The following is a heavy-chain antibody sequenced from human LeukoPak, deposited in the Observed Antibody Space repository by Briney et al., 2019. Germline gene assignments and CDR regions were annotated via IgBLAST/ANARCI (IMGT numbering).Heavy chain of an antibody. CDR2: SHSGGTT. CDR1: GFTVSSNY. D-gene: IGHD5-18*01. J-gene: IGHJ6*02. V-gene: IGHV3-53*01. CDR3: ARVNTARSYYYGVDV. Sequence: GGSLRLSCAASGFTVSSNYMSWDRQAPGKGLEWVSVSHSGGTTYYADSVKGRFTISRDNSKNTLYLQMNSLRAEDTAVYYCARVNTARSYYYGVDVWGQGTTVTVSS.